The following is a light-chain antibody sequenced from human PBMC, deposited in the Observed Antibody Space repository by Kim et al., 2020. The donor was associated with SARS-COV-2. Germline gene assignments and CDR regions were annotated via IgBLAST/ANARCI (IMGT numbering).Light chain of an antibody. V-gene: IGLV3-21*04. CDR3: QVWDSSSDHRV. CDR2: YDS. Sequence: APGKTASITCGGNNIGSKSVHWYQQKPGKAPVLVIYYDSDRPSGIPERFSGSNSGNTATLTISRVEAGDEADYYCQVWDSSSDHRVFGGGTQLTVL. CDR1: NIGSKS. J-gene: IGLJ3*02.